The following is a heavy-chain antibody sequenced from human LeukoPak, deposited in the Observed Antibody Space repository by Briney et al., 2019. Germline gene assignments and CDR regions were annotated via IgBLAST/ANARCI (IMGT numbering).Heavy chain of an antibody. CDR1: GGTFSSYA. V-gene: IGHV1-69*05. CDR3: ARDHDYGGNYLFDY. D-gene: IGHD4-23*01. Sequence: SVKVSCKTSGGTFSSYAISWVRQAPGQGLEWMGGIIPIFGTANYAQKFQGRVTITTDESTSTAYIELSSLRSEDTAVYYCARDHDYGGNYLFDYWGQGTLVTVSS. CDR2: IIPIFGTA. J-gene: IGHJ4*02.